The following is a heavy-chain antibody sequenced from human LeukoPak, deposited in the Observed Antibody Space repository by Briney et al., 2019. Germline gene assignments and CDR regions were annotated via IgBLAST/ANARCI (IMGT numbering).Heavy chain of an antibody. CDR2: IRSKAYGGTT. V-gene: IGHV3-49*03. J-gene: IGHJ4*02. D-gene: IGHD3-16*02. CDR3: TREGADYVWGSYRFSVDY. Sequence: GGSLRLSCTASGFTFGDYAMSWFRQAPGKGLERVGFIRSKAYGGTTEYAASVKGRFTISRDDSKSIAYLQMNSLKTEDTAVYYCTREGADYVWGSYRFSVDYWGQGTLVTVSS. CDR1: GFTFGDYA.